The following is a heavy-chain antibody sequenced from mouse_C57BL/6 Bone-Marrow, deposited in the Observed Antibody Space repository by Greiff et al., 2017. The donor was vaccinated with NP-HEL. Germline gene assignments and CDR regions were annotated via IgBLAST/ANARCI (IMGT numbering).Heavy chain of an antibody. Sequence: EVKVVESGGGLVKPGGSLKLSCAASGFTFSDYGMHWVRQAPEKGLEWVAYISSGSSTIYYAATVKGRFTISRDNAKNTLFLQMTSLRSEDTAMYYCARGDYGSPSWFAYWGQGTLVTVSA. D-gene: IGHD1-1*01. CDR3: ARGDYGSPSWFAY. CDR2: ISSGSSTI. V-gene: IGHV5-17*01. CDR1: GFTFSDYG. J-gene: IGHJ3*01.